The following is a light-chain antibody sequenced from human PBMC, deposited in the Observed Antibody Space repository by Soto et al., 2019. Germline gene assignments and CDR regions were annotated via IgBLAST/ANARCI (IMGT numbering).Light chain of an antibody. V-gene: IGKV1-5*03. CDR3: QQYNSYLWT. Sequence: DIQMTQSPSTLSASVGDRVTITCRASRSISSWLAWYQQKPGQAPKLLIDNAYSLKSGVPSRFSGSGSGTEFTLSISSLQPDDFATYCCQQYNSYLWTFGQGTKVEIK. J-gene: IGKJ1*01. CDR2: NAY. CDR1: RSISSW.